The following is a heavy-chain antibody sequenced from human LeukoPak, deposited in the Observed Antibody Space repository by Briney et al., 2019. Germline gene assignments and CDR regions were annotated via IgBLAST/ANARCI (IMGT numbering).Heavy chain of an antibody. V-gene: IGHV4-61*10. CDR3: ASNTGTVFDY. J-gene: IGHJ4*02. CDR2: VYYTGST. D-gene: IGHD7-27*01. Sequence: SETLSLTCTVSGDSISSGDYYWSWIRQPAGKGLEWLGYVYYTGSTEYNPSLRSRVTISLEMSKHQFSLNLTSVTAADTAVYYCASNTGTVFDYWGQGALVTVSS. CDR1: GDSISSGDYY.